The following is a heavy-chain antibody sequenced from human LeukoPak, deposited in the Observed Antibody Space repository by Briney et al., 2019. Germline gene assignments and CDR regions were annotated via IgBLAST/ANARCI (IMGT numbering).Heavy chain of an antibody. D-gene: IGHD3-22*01. CDR2: IGTYGGDT. J-gene: IGHJ5*01. Sequence: ASVKVSCKATSRISWVRQAPGQGLEWMGWIGTYGGDTYYAQKFQGRNTVTTDTYTSTVYMELRTLRSDDPAVYYCARDLWNFYDDSGYNRDFDSWGQGTLVTVSS. CDR1: TSR. CDR3: ARDLWNFYDDSGYNRDFDS. V-gene: IGHV1-18*01.